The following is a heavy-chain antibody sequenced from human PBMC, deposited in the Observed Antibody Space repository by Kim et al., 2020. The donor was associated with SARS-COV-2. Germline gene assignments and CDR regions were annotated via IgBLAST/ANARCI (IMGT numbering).Heavy chain of an antibody. J-gene: IGHJ6*03. Sequence: GGSLRLSCAASGFTFSDYYMSWIRQAPGKGLEWVSYISSSGSTIYYADSVKGRFTISRDNAKNSLYLQMNSLRAEDTAVYYCARDYDDLTGYYHIYYYYYMDVWGKGTTVTVSS. CDR3: ARDYDDLTGYYHIYYYYYMDV. CDR2: ISSSGSTI. CDR1: GFTFSDYY. V-gene: IGHV3-11*01. D-gene: IGHD3-9*01.